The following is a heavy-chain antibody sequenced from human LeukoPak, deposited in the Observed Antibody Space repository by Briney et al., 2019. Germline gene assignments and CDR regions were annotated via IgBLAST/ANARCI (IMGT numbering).Heavy chain of an antibody. CDR3: ARGGVFYYGSGSYIDWFDP. V-gene: IGHV4-39*07. D-gene: IGHD3-10*01. CDR2: IYHSGST. J-gene: IGHJ5*02. CDR1: GDSISSSNSY. Sequence: KPSETLSLTCTVSGDSISSSNSYWGWIRQPPGKGLEWIGSIYHSGSTYYNPSLKSRVTISVDTSKNQFSLKLSSVTASDTAVYYCARGGVFYYGSGSYIDWFDPWGQGTLVTVSS.